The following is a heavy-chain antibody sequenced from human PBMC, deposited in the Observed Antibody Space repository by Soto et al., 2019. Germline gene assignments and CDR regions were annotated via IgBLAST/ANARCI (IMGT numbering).Heavy chain of an antibody. V-gene: IGHV6-1*01. J-gene: IGHJ4*02. CDR2: TYYRSKWFS. CDR1: GDSVSSTSAA. Sequence: SQTLSLTCAISGDSVSSTSAALNWIRQSPSRGLEWLGRTYYRSKWFSEYALSMKSRLTISADASRNQFSLQLNSVTLEDTAVYYCVRDGDGSGRTDYQYWGQGTLVTVSS. D-gene: IGHD6-19*01. CDR3: VRDGDGSGRTDYQY.